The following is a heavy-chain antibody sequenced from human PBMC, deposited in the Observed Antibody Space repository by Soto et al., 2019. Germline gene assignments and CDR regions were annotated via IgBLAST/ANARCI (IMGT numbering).Heavy chain of an antibody. D-gene: IGHD3-22*01. J-gene: IGHJ4*02. CDR2: VSYDGSKQ. CDR3: ARDRVYYYDSSGYYNFDY. CDR1: GFTFSNYA. V-gene: IGHV3-30-3*01. Sequence: QVQLVESGGGVVQPGRSLRVSCAASGFTFSNYAMHWVRQAPGKGLEWVAVVSYDGSKQFYADSVEGRFTISRDSSKSTLYLHMDILRDEDTAVYYCARDRVYYYDSSGYYNFDYWGQGTLVTVSS.